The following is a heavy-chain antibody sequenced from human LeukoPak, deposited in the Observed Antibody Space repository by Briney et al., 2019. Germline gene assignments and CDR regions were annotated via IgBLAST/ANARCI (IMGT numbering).Heavy chain of an antibody. D-gene: IGHD3-3*01. Sequence: GGSLRLSCEASGFSFSTVPMSWVRQVPGKGLECVSYIIASGDSAYYADSVKGRFTISRDNAKNSLYLQMNSLRAEDTAVYYCARTYYDFWSGSTNWFDPWGQGTLVTVSS. V-gene: IGHV3-23*01. CDR1: GFSFSTVP. CDR3: ARTYYDFWSGSTNWFDP. CDR2: IIASGDSA. J-gene: IGHJ5*02.